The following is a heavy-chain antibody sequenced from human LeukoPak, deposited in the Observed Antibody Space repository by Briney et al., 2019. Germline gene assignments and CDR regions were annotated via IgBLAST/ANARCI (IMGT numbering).Heavy chain of an antibody. CDR2: INHSGST. Sequence: PSETLSLTCAVYGGSFSGYYWSWIRQPPGKGLEWIGEINHSGSTNYNPSLKSRVTISVDTSKNQFSLKLSSVTAADTAVYYCARTYRDGYQPFDYWGRGTLVTVSS. J-gene: IGHJ4*02. V-gene: IGHV4-34*01. CDR3: ARTYRDGYQPFDY. CDR1: GGSFSGYY. D-gene: IGHD5-24*01.